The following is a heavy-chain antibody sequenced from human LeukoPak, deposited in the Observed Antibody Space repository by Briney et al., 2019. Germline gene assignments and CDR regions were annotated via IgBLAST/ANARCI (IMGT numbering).Heavy chain of an antibody. CDR2: ISSSSSTI. CDR3: ARDLGGGYEFFDY. J-gene: IGHJ4*02. Sequence: GGSLRLSFAASGFTFSSYSMNWVRQAPGKGLEWVSYISSSSSTIYYADSVKGRFTISRDNAKNSLYLQMNSLRAEDTAVCYCARDLGGGYEFFDYWGQGTLVTVSS. CDR1: GFTFSSYS. V-gene: IGHV3-48*01. D-gene: IGHD5-12*01.